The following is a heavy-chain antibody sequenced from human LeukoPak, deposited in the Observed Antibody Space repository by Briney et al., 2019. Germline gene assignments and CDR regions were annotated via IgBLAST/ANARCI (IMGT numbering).Heavy chain of an antibody. CDR2: ISPSRGST. CDR1: GYTFTSNY. V-gene: IGHV1-46*01. J-gene: IGHJ5*02. D-gene: IGHD5-24*01. Sequence: ASVKVSCKAFGYTFTSNYMHWVRQGPGQGHEWKGVISPSRGSTNYAQKFQGKVTLTRDRSTTTDYLKLSSLRSEYTAVYYCARDNSVRDEAWWFYPWGQGTLVTVSS. CDR3: ARDNSVRDEAWWFYP.